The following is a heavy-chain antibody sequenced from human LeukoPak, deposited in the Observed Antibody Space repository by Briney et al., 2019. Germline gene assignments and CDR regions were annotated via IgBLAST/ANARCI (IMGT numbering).Heavy chain of an antibody. CDR1: GFTFSGYW. J-gene: IGHJ4*02. Sequence: GGSLRLSCAASGFTFSGYWVSWVRQAPGKGLEWVATIKQDASEKTYVDSVEGRFTSSRDNAKSSLFLQMDSLRAEDTAVYYCARFGMDAAIEYWGQGTLVTVSS. V-gene: IGHV3-7*01. D-gene: IGHD2-15*01. CDR3: ARFGMDAAIEY. CDR2: IKQDASEK.